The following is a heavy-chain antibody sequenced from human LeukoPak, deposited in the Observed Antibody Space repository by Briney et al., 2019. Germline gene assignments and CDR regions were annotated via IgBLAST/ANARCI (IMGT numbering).Heavy chain of an antibody. J-gene: IGHJ4*02. CDR1: GFTFSSFW. Sequence: GGSLRLSCAASGFTFSSFWMSWVRQAPGKGLEWVAVIWYDGSNKYYADSVKGRFTISRDNSKNTLYLQMNSLRAEDTAVYYCAKDMYYYDSSTTPGYWGQGTLVTVSS. V-gene: IGHV3-33*06. D-gene: IGHD3-22*01. CDR3: AKDMYYYDSSTTPGY. CDR2: IWYDGSNK.